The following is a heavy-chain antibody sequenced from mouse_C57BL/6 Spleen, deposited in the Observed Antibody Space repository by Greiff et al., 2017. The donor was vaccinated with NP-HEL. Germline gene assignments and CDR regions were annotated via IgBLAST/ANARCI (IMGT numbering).Heavy chain of an antibody. Sequence: QVQLQQPGAELVMPGASVKLSCKASGYTFTSYWMHWVKQRPGQGLEWIGEIDPSDSYTNYNQKFKGKATLTVVKSSSTAYMQLSSLTSEDSAVYYCARSCYYGSSYEGWFAYWGQGTLVTVSA. CDR1: GYTFTSYW. CDR2: IDPSDSYT. D-gene: IGHD1-1*01. J-gene: IGHJ3*01. V-gene: IGHV1-69*01. CDR3: ARSCYYGSSYEGWFAY.